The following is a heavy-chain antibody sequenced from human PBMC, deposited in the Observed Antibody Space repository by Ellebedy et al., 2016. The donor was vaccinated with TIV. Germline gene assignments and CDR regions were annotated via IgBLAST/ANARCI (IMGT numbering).Heavy chain of an antibody. J-gene: IGHJ4*02. CDR3: ACWYYDSLTGHSTDFGY. CDR2: VSGGHT. CDR1: GCSISSSTLY. Sequence: SETLTLTCVVSGCSISSSTLYWVWIRQPPGQGLEWIGSVSGGHTNYKPSLQGRFTISGDTSKNQFYLKLRSVPAVDTAVYYCACWYYDSLTGHSTDFGYWGQGTLVTVSS. V-gene: IGHV4-39*07. D-gene: IGHD3-9*01.